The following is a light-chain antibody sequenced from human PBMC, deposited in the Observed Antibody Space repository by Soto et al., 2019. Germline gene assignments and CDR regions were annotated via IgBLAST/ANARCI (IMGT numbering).Light chain of an antibody. Sequence: QSALGQPRSVSGSPGQSVTISCTGASSDVGGYNYVSWYQQHPGKAPKLMIYDVSKRPSGVPDRFSGSKSGNTASLTISGLQTEDEADYYCCSYAGRYTYVFGNGTKVTVL. V-gene: IGLV2-11*01. CDR3: CSYAGRYTYV. J-gene: IGLJ1*01. CDR2: DVS. CDR1: SSDVGGYNY.